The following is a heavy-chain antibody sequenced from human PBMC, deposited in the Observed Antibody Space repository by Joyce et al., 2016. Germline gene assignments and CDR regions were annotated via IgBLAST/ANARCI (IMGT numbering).Heavy chain of an antibody. Sequence: EVQLVESGGGLVQPGGSLRLSCAAAGLTFSSYWMYWVRKAPGKGLVLVSRIKRDGSSTTYADSVKGRFTISRDNAKNTLYLQMNSLRAEDTAVYYCARLRRWSGPSDCWGQGTLVTVSS. CDR2: IKRDGSST. D-gene: IGHD4-23*01. CDR3: ARLRRWSGPSDC. J-gene: IGHJ4*02. V-gene: IGHV3-74*03. CDR1: GLTFSSYW.